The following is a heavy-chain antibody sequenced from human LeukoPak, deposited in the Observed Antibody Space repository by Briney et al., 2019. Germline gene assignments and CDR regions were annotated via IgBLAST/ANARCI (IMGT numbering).Heavy chain of an antibody. CDR1: GLTFSDFY. D-gene: IGHD3/OR15-3a*01. V-gene: IGHV3-11*01. CDR2: ISEDGRIT. CDR3: ARRGNTDSWTVLIDY. Sequence: PGGSLRLSCAASGLTFSDFYMTWIRQAPGKGLEWISYISEDGRITYYADSLKGRFTISRDNAKNSLSLQVDSLRADDTAVYFCARRGNTDSWTVLIDYWGQGTLVTVSS. J-gene: IGHJ4*02.